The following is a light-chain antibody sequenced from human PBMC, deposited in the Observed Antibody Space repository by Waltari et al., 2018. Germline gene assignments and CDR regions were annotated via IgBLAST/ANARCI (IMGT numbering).Light chain of an antibody. J-gene: IGKJ1*01. CDR3: HQDHTHPRT. Sequence: AIQMTQSPFPLLASVGDRVTISCRASQGCKTDLGWYPQKPGRAPKLLTSGTSTLQSGVPSRFSGSGSGTVFTLTISSLQPDDFTTYFCHQDHTHPRTFGQGTKVDI. V-gene: IGKV1-6*01. CDR2: GTS. CDR1: QGCKTD.